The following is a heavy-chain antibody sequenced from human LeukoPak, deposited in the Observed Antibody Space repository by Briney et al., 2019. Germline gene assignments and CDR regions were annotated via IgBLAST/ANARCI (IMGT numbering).Heavy chain of an antibody. CDR1: GASIRGSSYY. J-gene: IGHJ4*02. Sequence: SETLTLTCTVSGASIRGSSYYWAWIRQTPGKGLEWIGSIYYSGSTHYTPSLKSRLTMSVDTSKNQFSLRVSSVTAADTAVYYCARNSSYYNTGGFDYWGQGVLVTVSS. CDR3: ARNSSYYNTGGFDY. D-gene: IGHD3-10*01. CDR2: IYYSGST. V-gene: IGHV4-39*01.